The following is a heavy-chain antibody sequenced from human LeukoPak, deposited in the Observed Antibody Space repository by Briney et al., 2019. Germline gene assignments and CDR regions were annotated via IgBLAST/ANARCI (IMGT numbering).Heavy chain of an antibody. CDR1: GSTFTNYG. CDR2: INTRSGDA. D-gene: IGHD2/OR15-2a*01. Sequence: ASVKVSCKASGSTFTNYGIAWVREAPGQGLEWMGWINTRSGDAQLAHSLQARVTMTTDTSTSTASMELGSLGSDDTAVYYCARDTDFSIAYWGQGSLVTVSS. CDR3: ARDTDFSIAY. V-gene: IGHV1-18*01. J-gene: IGHJ4*02.